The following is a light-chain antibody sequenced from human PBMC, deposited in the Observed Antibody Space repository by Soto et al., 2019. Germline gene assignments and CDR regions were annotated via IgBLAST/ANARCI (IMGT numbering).Light chain of an antibody. CDR3: QRSSGT. J-gene: IGKJ2*01. CDR2: DAS. V-gene: IGKV1-5*01. CDR1: QSISRW. Sequence: DIPMTQSPSTLSASVGDRVTITCRASQSISRWLAWYQQKPGKAPKLLIYDASSLESGVPSRFSGSGSGTEFTLTISSLQPDDFATYYRQRSSGTFGQGTKLEIK.